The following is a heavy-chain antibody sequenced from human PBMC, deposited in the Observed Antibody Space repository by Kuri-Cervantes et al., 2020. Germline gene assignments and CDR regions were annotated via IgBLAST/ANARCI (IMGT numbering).Heavy chain of an antibody. J-gene: IGHJ5*02. Sequence: SETLSLTCTVSGGSISSGSYYWSWIRQPAGKGLEWIGRIYTSGSTNYNPSLKSRVTISVDTSKNQFSLKLSSVTAADTAVYYCARRPVYYYGSGSYRGWFDPWGQGTLVTVSS. V-gene: IGHV4-61*02. D-gene: IGHD3-10*01. CDR2: IYTSGST. CDR3: ARRPVYYYGSGSYRGWFDP. CDR1: GGSISSGSYY.